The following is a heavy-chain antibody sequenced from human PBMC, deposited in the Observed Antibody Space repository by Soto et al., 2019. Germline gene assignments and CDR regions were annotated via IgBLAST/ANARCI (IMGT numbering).Heavy chain of an antibody. V-gene: IGHV3-23*01. D-gene: IGHD6-13*01. Sequence: GGSLRLSCAASGFTFSSYAMSWVRQAPGKGLEWVSAISGSGGSTYYADCVKGRFTISRDNSKNTLYLQMNSLRAEDTAVYYCAKIRAGSWYYFDYWGQGTLVTVSS. CDR3: AKIRAGSWYYFDY. CDR2: ISGSGGST. J-gene: IGHJ4*02. CDR1: GFTFSSYA.